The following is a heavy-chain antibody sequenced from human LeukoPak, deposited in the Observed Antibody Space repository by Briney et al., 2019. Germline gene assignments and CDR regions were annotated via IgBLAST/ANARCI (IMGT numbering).Heavy chain of an antibody. CDR1: GFTFSSYG. J-gene: IGHJ4*02. V-gene: IGHV3-23*01. CDR2: ISGSGGST. Sequence: GGTLRLSCAASGFTFSSYGMSWVRQAPGKGLEWVSAISGSGGSTYYADSVKGRFTISRDNSKNTLYLQMNSLRAEDTAVYYCARDSPALNFDYWGQGTLVTVSS. CDR3: ARDSPALNFDY.